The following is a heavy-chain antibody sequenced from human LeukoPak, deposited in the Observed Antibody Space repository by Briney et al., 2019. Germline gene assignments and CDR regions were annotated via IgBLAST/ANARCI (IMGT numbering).Heavy chain of an antibody. CDR2: ISWNSGSI. CDR1: GFTFDDYA. V-gene: IGHV3-9*01. J-gene: IGHJ2*01. CDR3: AKDYYDSSGTFWYFDL. Sequence: GGSLRLSCAASGFTFDDYAMHWVRQAPGKGLEWVSGISWNSGSIGYADSVKGRFTISGDNVKNSLYLQMNSLRAEDTALYYCAKDYYDSSGTFWYFDLWGRGTLVTVSS. D-gene: IGHD3-22*01.